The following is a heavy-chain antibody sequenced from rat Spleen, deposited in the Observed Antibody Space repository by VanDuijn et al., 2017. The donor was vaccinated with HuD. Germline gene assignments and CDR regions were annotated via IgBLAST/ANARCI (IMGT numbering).Heavy chain of an antibody. CDR3: ARTGFAY. J-gene: IGHJ3*01. Sequence: EVQLVESGGGLVQPGRSLKLSCVASGFTFNNYWMTWIRQAPGKGLEWVASITNTGRSTYYPDSVRGRFAISRDTAANTLYLQMSSLRSEDTAMYYCARTGFAYWGQGTLVTVSS. CDR2: ITNTGRST. CDR1: GFTFNNYW. V-gene: IGHV5-31*01.